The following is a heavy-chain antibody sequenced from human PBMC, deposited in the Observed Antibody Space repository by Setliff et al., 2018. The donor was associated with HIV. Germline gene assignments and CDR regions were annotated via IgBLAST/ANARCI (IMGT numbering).Heavy chain of an antibody. Sequence: SETLSLTCAVSGYSISSGYYWGWIRQPPGRGLEWIGNIYHSGGTHYNPSLMSRITLSVDTSKNQFSLRLSSVTAADTAVYYCALSKQMATMAFDYWGQGAPVTVSS. J-gene: IGHJ4*02. CDR1: GYSISSGYY. CDR3: ALSKQMATMAFDY. CDR2: IYHSGGT. V-gene: IGHV4-38-2*01. D-gene: IGHD5-12*01.